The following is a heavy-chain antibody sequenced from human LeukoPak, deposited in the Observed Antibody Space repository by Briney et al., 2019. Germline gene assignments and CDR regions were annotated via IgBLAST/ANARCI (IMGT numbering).Heavy chain of an antibody. J-gene: IGHJ4*02. CDR1: GFTFTKCA. Sequence: GGSLRLSCVASGFTFTKCAMSWIRQAPGKGLEWVAVITATGDTAYYADSVKGRFTISRDNSRNTVYMQMDSLRAEDTAIYYCAGDRDSDWYSPLDYWGQGSQVTVSP. CDR3: AGDRDSDWYSPLDY. D-gene: IGHD6-19*01. CDR2: ITATGDTA. V-gene: IGHV3-23*01.